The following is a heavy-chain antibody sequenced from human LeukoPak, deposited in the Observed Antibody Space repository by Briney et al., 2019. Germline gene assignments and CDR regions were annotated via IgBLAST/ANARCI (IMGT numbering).Heavy chain of an antibody. D-gene: IGHD2-15*01. V-gene: IGHV1-8*01. Sequence: ASVNVSFTASGYTFTSYDINWVRQATGQGLEWMGWMNPNSGNTGYAQKFQGRVTMTRNTSISTAYMELSSLRSEDTAVYYCARGWARYCSGGSCYGLGFVWGQGTTVTVSS. CDR3: ARGWARYCSGGSCYGLGFV. CDR2: MNPNSGNT. CDR1: GYTFTSYD. J-gene: IGHJ6*02.